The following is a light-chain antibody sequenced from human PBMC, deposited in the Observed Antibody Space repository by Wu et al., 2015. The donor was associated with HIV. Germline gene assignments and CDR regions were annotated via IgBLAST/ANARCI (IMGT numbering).Light chain of an antibody. CDR1: QDISSY. J-gene: IGKJ4*01. CDR3: QHLNKFPIT. V-gene: IGKV1-9*01. Sequence: IQLTQSPSSLSASMGDKVTITCRASQDISSYLAWYQQKPGEAPKLLIYTATTLQSGVSSRFSGSGSGTDFALTISNLQPEDFATYYCQHLNKFPITFGGG. CDR2: TAT.